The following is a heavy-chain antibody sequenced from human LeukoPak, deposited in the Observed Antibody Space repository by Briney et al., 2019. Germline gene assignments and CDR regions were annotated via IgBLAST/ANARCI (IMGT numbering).Heavy chain of an antibody. J-gene: IGHJ4*02. CDR1: GGSISSYY. D-gene: IGHD6-19*01. CDR3: ARMAAVAPDYYFDY. V-gene: IGHV4-4*07. Sequence: PSETLSLTCTVSGGSISSYYWSLIRRPAGKGLEWIGRIYTSGSTNYNPSLKSRVTMSVDTSKNQFSLKLSSVTAADTAVYYCARMAAVAPDYYFDYWGQGTLVTVSS. CDR2: IYTSGST.